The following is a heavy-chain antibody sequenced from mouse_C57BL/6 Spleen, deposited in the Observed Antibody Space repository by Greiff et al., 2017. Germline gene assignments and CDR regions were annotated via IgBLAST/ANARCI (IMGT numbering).Heavy chain of an antibody. Sequence: EVQLQQSGPVLVKPGASVKMSCKASGYTFTDYYMNWVKQSHGKSLEWIGVINPYNGGTSYNQKFKGKATLTVDKSSSTAYMELNSLTSEDSAVYYCARGGIITTVVSSMDYWGQGTSVTVSS. CDR3: ARGGIITTVVSSMDY. CDR2: INPYNGGT. V-gene: IGHV1-19*01. J-gene: IGHJ4*01. D-gene: IGHD1-1*01. CDR1: GYTFTDYY.